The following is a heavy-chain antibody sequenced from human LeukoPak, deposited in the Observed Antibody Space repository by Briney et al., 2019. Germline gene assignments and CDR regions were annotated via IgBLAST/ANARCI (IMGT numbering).Heavy chain of an antibody. CDR2: INPSGGST. CDR3: ARDEGAAVAFGDY. Sequence: GASVKVSCKASGYTFTSYYMHWVRQAPGQGLEWMGIINPSGGSTSYAQKFQGRVTMTRDMSTSTVYMELSSLRSEDTAVYYCARDEGAAVAFGDYWGQGTLVTVSP. V-gene: IGHV1-46*01. D-gene: IGHD6-19*01. CDR1: GYTFTSYY. J-gene: IGHJ4*02.